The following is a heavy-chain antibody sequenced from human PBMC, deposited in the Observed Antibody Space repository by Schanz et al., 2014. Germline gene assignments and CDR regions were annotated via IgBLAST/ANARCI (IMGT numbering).Heavy chain of an antibody. CDR2: LFNSERA. V-gene: IGHV4-59*11. CDR3: ARYTGAYFDY. Sequence: QVQLRESGPGLVKPSETLSLTCTVSGVSISSHYWSWVRQAPGEGLEWIGYLFNSERAKYNPSLESRITMSLDTSKSQFSLHLRYVTAADTAVYYCARYTGAYFDYWGQGTLVTVSS. J-gene: IGHJ4*02. CDR1: GVSISSHY. D-gene: IGHD1-26*01.